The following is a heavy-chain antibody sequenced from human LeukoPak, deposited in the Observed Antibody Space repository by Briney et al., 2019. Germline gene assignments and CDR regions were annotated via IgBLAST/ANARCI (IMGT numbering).Heavy chain of an antibody. CDR1: GGSFSGYY. D-gene: IGHD3-16*01. V-gene: IGHV4-34*01. Sequence: SETLSLTCAVYGGSFSGYYWGWIRQPPGKGLEWIGEINHSGSTNYNPSLKSRVTISVDTSKNQFSLKLSSVTAADTAVYYCARAPPLRYVDYWGQGTLVTVSS. J-gene: IGHJ4*02. CDR2: INHSGST. CDR3: ARAPPLRYVDY.